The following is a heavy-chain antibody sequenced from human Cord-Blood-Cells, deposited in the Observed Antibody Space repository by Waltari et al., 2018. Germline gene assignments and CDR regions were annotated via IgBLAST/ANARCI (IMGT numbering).Heavy chain of an antibody. Sequence: QVQLQQWGAGLLKPSETLYLTSAAYGGSFSGYYWSWLRQPPGKGLEWIGEINHSGSTNYNPSLKSRVTISVDTSKNQFSLKLSSVTAADTAVYYCASGYNWNVYYYGMDVWGQGTTVTVSS. J-gene: IGHJ6*02. CDR3: ASGYNWNVYYYGMDV. V-gene: IGHV4-34*01. CDR2: INHSGST. CDR1: GGSFSGYY. D-gene: IGHD1-1*01.